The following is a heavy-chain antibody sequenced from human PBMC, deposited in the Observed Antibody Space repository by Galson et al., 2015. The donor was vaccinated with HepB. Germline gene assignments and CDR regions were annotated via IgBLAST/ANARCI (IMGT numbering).Heavy chain of an antibody. V-gene: IGHV3-30*18. Sequence: SLRLSCAASGFTFSSYGMHWVRQAPGKGLEWVAVISYDGSNKYYADSVKGRFTISRDNSKNTLYLQMNSLRAEDTAVYYCAKDQGSGGWYKLYWGQGTLVTVSS. CDR1: GFTFSSYG. CDR3: AKDQGSGGWYKLY. D-gene: IGHD6-19*01. CDR2: ISYDGSNK. J-gene: IGHJ4*02.